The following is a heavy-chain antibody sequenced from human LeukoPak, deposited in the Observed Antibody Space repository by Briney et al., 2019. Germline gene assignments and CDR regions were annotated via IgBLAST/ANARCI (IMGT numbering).Heavy chain of an antibody. Sequence: GGSLRLSCAASGSTFSSYAMSWVRQAPGKGLEWVSAISGSGGSTYYADSVKGRFTISRDNSKNTLYLQMNSLRAEDTAVYYCAPWVVVPAAMVPRYWGQGTLVTVSS. D-gene: IGHD2-2*01. CDR1: GSTFSSYA. J-gene: IGHJ4*02. V-gene: IGHV3-23*01. CDR3: APWVVVPAAMVPRY. CDR2: ISGSGGST.